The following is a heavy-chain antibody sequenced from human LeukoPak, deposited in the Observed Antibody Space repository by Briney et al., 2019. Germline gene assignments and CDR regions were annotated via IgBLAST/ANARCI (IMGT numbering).Heavy chain of an antibody. CDR1: GFTFSSYE. V-gene: IGHV3-48*03. Sequence: PGGSLRLSCAASGFTFSSYEMNWVRQAPGKGLVWVSYISSSGSTIYYADSMKGRFTISRDNAKNSLYLQMNSLRAEDTAVYYCARVGYCSSTSCSYSSGYYYYGMDVWGQGTTVTVSS. CDR3: ARVGYCSSTSCSYSSGYYYYGMDV. CDR2: ISSSGSTI. J-gene: IGHJ6*02. D-gene: IGHD2-2*01.